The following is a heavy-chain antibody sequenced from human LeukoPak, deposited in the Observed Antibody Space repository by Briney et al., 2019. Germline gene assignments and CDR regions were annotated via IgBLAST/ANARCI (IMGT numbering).Heavy chain of an antibody. CDR3: ARGTSSGWYGAY. Sequence: PGGSLRLSCAASGFTFSSHGMNWVRQAPGKGLEWLSYITPSGFTVYSDSVQGRFTISRDSAKNSVYLQMNSLSADDTAVYYCARGTSSGWYGAYWGQGTLVTVSS. CDR2: ITPSGFTV. CDR1: GFTFSSHG. D-gene: IGHD6-19*01. V-gene: IGHV3-48*04. J-gene: IGHJ4*02.